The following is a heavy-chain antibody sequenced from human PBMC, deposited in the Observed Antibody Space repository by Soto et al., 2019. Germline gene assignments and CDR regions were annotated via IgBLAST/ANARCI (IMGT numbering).Heavy chain of an antibody. CDR1: GFTFSSYG. CDR2: ISYDGSNK. D-gene: IGHD2-21*02. V-gene: IGHV3-30*18. J-gene: IGHJ4*02. CDR3: AKVYPEVVTAIPDFDY. Sequence: QVQLVESGGGVVQPGRSLRLSCAASGFTFSSYGMHWVRQAPGKGLEWVAVISYDGSNKYYADSVKGRFTISRDNSKNTLYLQMNSLIAEDTAVYYCAKVYPEVVTAIPDFDYWGQGTLVTVSS.